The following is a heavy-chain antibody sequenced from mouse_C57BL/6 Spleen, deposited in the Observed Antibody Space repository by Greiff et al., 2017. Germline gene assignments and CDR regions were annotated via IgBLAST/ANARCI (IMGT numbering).Heavy chain of an antibody. CDR2: IDPEDGDT. V-gene: IGHV14-1*01. CDR1: GFNIKDYY. J-gene: IGHJ4*01. D-gene: IGHD1-1*01. CDR3: TYGSSWDYAMDY. Sequence: VQLQQSGAELVRPGASVKLSCTASGFNIKDYYMHWVKQRPEQGLEWIGRIDPEDGDTEYAPKFQGKATMTADTSSNTAYLQLSSLTSEDTAVYYCTYGSSWDYAMDYWGQGTSVTVSS.